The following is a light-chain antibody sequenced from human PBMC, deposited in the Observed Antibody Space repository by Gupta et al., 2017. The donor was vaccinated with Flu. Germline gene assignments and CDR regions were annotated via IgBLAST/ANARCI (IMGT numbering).Light chain of an antibody. J-gene: IGLJ3*02. CDR3: AAWDDSLSGWV. CDR1: RSNIGTYN. CDR2: RNN. Sequence: RVNISCSGSRSNIGTYNVYWYHQVPGTAPKLLIYRNNQRPSGVPDRISGSKSGTSASLANSGLRSEDEGYYYCAAWDDSLSGWVFGGGTKLTGL. V-gene: IGLV1-47*01.